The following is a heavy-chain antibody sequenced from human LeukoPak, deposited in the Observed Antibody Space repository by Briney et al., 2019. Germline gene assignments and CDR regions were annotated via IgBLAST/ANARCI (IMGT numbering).Heavy chain of an antibody. CDR1: GFTFSSYS. CDR3: ARRAGDYSHPYDY. J-gene: IGHJ4*02. Sequence: GGSLRLSCVASGFTFSSYSMNWVRQAPGKGLEWVSSISSSSSYIYYADSVKGRFTISRDNAKNSLYLQMNSLRAEDTAVYYCARRAGDYSHPYDYWGQGTLVTVSS. D-gene: IGHD3-22*01. V-gene: IGHV3-21*04. CDR2: ISSSSSYI.